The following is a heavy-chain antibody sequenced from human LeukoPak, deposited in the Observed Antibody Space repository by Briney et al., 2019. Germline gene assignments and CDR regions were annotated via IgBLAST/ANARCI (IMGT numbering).Heavy chain of an antibody. D-gene: IGHD6-19*01. Sequence: GGSLRLSCAASGFTFSNAWMTWVRQAPGKGLEWVGHIKSNVNGGTTDYAAPVKGRFTISRDDSKSTVYLQMNSLKTEDTAVYYCTTELGQYSGVWYSVGFGYWGQGTLVTVSS. V-gene: IGHV3-15*01. J-gene: IGHJ4*02. CDR1: GFTFSNAW. CDR3: TTELGQYSGVWYSVGFGY. CDR2: IKSNVNGGTT.